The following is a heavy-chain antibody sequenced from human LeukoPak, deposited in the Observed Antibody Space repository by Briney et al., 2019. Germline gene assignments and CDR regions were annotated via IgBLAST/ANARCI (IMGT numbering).Heavy chain of an antibody. CDR2: IKQDGSEK. CDR1: GFTFSSYW. D-gene: IGHD2-2*01. Sequence: GGSLRLSCAASGFTFSSYWMSWVRQAPGKGLEWVANIKQDGSEKYYVDSVKGRFAISRDNAKNSLYLQMNSLRAEDTAVYYCARGGGSYCSSTSCLNWFDPWGQGTLVTVSS. V-gene: IGHV3-7*01. J-gene: IGHJ5*02. CDR3: ARGGGSYCSSTSCLNWFDP.